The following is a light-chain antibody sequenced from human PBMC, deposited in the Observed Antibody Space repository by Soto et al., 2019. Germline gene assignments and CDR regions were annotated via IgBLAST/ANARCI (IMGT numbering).Light chain of an antibody. CDR1: SSDVGGYNY. CDR2: DVS. V-gene: IGLV2-14*01. Sequence: QSVLTQPASVSGSPGQSITLSCTGTSSDVGGYNYVSWYQQHPGKAPRLMIYDVSDRPSGVSNRFSGSKSGNTASLTISGLQTEDEADYWCSPYKRGSLASVSASGSKGTV. J-gene: IGLJ1*01. CDR3: SPYKRGSLASV.